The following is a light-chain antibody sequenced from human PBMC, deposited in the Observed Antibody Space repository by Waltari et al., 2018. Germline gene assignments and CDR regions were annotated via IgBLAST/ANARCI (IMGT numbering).Light chain of an antibody. V-gene: IGKV2-30*02. Sequence: DVVMTQSPLSLPVTLGQPASLSCRSSQSLVHSDGKTYLYWFQQRPGQSPRRLIYKVYNRDAGVPDRFSGSGSGTDFTLKISRVEAEDVGVYYCMQGTHWPYTFGQGTKLETK. CDR2: KVY. J-gene: IGKJ2*01. CDR1: QSLVHSDGKTY. CDR3: MQGTHWPYT.